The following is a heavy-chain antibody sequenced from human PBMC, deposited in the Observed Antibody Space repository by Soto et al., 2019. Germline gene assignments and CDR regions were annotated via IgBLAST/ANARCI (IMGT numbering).Heavy chain of an antibody. CDR2: VYYSGST. Sequence: SETLSLTCDVSGGSFSDNYWTWIRQVPGKGLEWIGYVYYSGSTNYNPSLKSRVTISVDASKQQFSLKLTSVTAADTALYYCAAGNLGAVWTTLADWGQGILVTVLS. J-gene: IGHJ4*02. CDR1: GGSFSDNY. D-gene: IGHD1-1*01. CDR3: AAGNLGAVWTTLAD. V-gene: IGHV4-59*12.